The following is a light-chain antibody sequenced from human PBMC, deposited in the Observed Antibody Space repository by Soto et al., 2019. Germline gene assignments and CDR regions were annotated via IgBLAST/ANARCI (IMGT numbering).Light chain of an antibody. V-gene: IGKV3-20*01. CDR1: QSVRSNF. CDR2: GAS. CDR3: QQYGNSPIT. Sequence: PGEIATLSCRASQSVRSNFLAWYQQKPGQAPRLLIYGASNRATGIPDRFSGGGSGTDFTLTISRLEPEDFAVYYCQQYGNSPITFGQGTRLEI. J-gene: IGKJ5*01.